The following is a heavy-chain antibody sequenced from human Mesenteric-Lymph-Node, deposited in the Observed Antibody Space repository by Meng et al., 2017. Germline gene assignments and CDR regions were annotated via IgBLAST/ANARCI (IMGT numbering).Heavy chain of an antibody. CDR3: AKDGFYASSGYYYDAFDI. CDR2: ISGSGDST. CDR1: EFTFSTYA. Sequence: GESLKISCTASEFTFSTYAMSWVRQAPGKGLEWVSAISGSGDSTYHADSVKGRFTISRDNSKNTLYLQMNSLRAEDTAVYYCAKDGFYASSGYYYDAFDIRGQGTMVTVSS. D-gene: IGHD3-22*01. J-gene: IGHJ3*02. V-gene: IGHV3-23*01.